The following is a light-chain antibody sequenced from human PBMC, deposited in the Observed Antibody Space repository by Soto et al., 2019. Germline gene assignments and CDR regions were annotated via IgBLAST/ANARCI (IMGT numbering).Light chain of an antibody. CDR1: SSNIGSDA. J-gene: IGLJ3*02. Sequence: QSVLTQPPSASGTPGQRVTISCSGSSSNIGSDAVSWFQQLPGTAPKLLIYSNNQRPSGVPDRFSGSKSGTSASLAISGLQSEDEVHYYCAVWDVSLKAWVFGGGTKVTVL. CDR2: SNN. CDR3: AVWDVSLKAWV. V-gene: IGLV1-44*01.